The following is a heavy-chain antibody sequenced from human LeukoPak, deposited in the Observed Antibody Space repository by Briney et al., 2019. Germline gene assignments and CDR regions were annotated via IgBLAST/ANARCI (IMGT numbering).Heavy chain of an antibody. J-gene: IGHJ4*02. CDR2: INRDGSDK. D-gene: IGHD6-13*01. CDR3: ARLSTAVADSDY. CDR1: GFTFRDYY. V-gene: IGHV3-7*01. Sequence: GGSLRLSCAASGFTFRDYYMSWVRQAPGKGLEWVANINRDGSDKYYVDSVKGRFTISRDNAKNSLYLQMNSLRAEDTAVYYCARLSTAVADSDYWGQGTLVTVSS.